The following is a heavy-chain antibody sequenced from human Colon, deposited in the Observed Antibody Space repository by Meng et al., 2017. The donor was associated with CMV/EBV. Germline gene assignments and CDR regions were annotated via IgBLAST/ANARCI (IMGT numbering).Heavy chain of an antibody. CDR3: ARETRRQGEDHYFGMDV. J-gene: IGHJ6*02. CDR2: IFPNSGDT. V-gene: IGHV1-2*02. D-gene: IGHD2-21*01. CDR1: GYTFTGYY. Sequence: ASVKVSCKTSGYTFTGYYLHWVRQAPGQGLEWMGWIFPNSGDTSYAQRFQGRVTMTRDTSTDTAYMDLRSLRFDDTAMYYCARETRRQGEDHYFGMDVWGQGTTVTVSS.